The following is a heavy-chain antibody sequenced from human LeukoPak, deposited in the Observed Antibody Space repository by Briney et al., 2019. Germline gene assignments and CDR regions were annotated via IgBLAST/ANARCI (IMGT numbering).Heavy chain of an antibody. CDR1: GYSISSSNW. V-gene: IGHV4-28*05. CDR2: IYYSGSI. Sequence: PSETLSLTCAVAGYSISSSNWWGWIRQPPGKGLEWIGYIYYSGSIYYNPSLKSRVTMSVDTSKNQFSLKLSSVTAVDTAVYYGARISYYGAGGVFDPWGQGTLVAVSS. D-gene: IGHD3-16*01. CDR3: ARISYYGAGGVFDP. J-gene: IGHJ5*02.